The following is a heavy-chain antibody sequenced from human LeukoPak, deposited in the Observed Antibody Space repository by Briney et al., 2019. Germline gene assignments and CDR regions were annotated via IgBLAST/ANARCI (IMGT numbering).Heavy chain of an antibody. CDR2: INPNSGGT. D-gene: IGHD3-22*01. J-gene: IGHJ3*02. CDR3: ARDWRYDSSGTNAFDI. V-gene: IGHV1-2*02. CDR1: GYTFTGYY. Sequence: ASVKVSCKASGYTFTGYYMHWVRQAPGQGLEWMGWINPNSGGTNYAQKFQGRVTMTRDTSISTAYMELSRLRSDDTAVYHCARDWRYDSSGTNAFDIWGQGTMVTVSS.